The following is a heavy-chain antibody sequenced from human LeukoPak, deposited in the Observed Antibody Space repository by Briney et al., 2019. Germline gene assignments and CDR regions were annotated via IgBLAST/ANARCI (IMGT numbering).Heavy chain of an antibody. Sequence: SETLSLTCTVSGGSIRSSSYYWGWIRQPPGKGLEWTGSVHYSGSTYDNPSLKSRVTISVDTSKNQFSPKLISVTAADTAVYYCARRSTVAGRGRFDPWGQGTLVTVSS. CDR1: GGSIRSSSYY. CDR3: ARRSTVAGRGRFDP. V-gene: IGHV4-39*01. J-gene: IGHJ5*02. D-gene: IGHD6-19*01. CDR2: VHYSGST.